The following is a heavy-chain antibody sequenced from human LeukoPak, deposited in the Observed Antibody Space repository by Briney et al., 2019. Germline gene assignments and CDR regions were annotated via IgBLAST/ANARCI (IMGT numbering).Heavy chain of an antibody. CDR3: ARDAGGYGFYGDY. CDR1: GFTFSDYY. V-gene: IGHV3-7*01. D-gene: IGHD5-18*01. Sequence: PGGSLRLSCAASGFTFSDYYMGWIRQAPGKGLEWVANIKQDGSEKYYVDSVKGRFTISRDNAKNSLYLQMNSLRAEDTAVYYCARDAGGYGFYGDYWGQGTLVTVSS. J-gene: IGHJ4*02. CDR2: IKQDGSEK.